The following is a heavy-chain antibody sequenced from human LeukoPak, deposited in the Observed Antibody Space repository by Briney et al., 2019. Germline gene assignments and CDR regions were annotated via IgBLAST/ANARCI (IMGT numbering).Heavy chain of an antibody. D-gene: IGHD3-22*01. CDR3: AKGRDSSGRSSDS. Sequence: GGPLRLSCAPSGFTFNSYAMSWVRQASGKGREWVASIIDRGESTFSADSVKGRFTISRDNSKNTLFLQMNSLRAEDTALFYCAKGRDSSGRSSDSWGQGTLVTVSS. CDR1: GFTFNSYA. V-gene: IGHV3-23*01. J-gene: IGHJ4*02. CDR2: IIDRGEST.